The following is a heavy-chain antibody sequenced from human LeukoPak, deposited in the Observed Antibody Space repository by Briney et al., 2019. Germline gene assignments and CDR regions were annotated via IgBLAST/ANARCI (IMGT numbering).Heavy chain of an antibody. CDR2: IASSGNI. CDR3: AKYPQPSGAPYALDF. D-gene: IGHD2-15*01. V-gene: IGHV3-23*01. J-gene: IGHJ3*01. Sequence: QPGGSLRLSCSASGFSVSTYAMGWVRQTPVRGLEWVASIASSGNIMYAESPKGRFTISRDSSTNTVFLQINSLRAEDTAVYHCAKYPQPSGAPYALDFWGQGTKVTASS. CDR1: GFSVSTYA.